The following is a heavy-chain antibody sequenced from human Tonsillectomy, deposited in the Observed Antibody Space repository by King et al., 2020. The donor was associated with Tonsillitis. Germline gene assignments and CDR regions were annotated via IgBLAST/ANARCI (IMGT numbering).Heavy chain of an antibody. Sequence: VQLQESGPGLVKPSETLSLTCTVSGGSINSYYWGWLRQPPGRGLEWIGYIYFSGSTKYNPSLKSRLTISVDTSKNQFSLKLSSVTAADTAVYYCARFNDWFDSWGQGTLVTVSS. CDR1: GGSINSYY. V-gene: IGHV4-59*01. CDR2: IYFSGST. CDR3: ARFNDWFDS. J-gene: IGHJ5*01. D-gene: IGHD2-8*01.